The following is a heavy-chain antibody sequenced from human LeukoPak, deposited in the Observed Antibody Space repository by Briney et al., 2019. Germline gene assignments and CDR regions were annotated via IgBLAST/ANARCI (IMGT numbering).Heavy chain of an antibody. V-gene: IGHV4-59*01. CDR1: GGSISSYY. Sequence: SETLSLICTVSGGSISSYYWSWIRQPPGKGLEWIGYIYYSGSTNYNPSLKSRVTISVDTSKNQFPLKLSSVSAADTAVYYCAREGDYDFRSGYQNWFDPWGQGTLVTVSS. CDR2: IYYSGST. CDR3: AREGDYDFRSGYQNWFDP. D-gene: IGHD3-3*01. J-gene: IGHJ5*02.